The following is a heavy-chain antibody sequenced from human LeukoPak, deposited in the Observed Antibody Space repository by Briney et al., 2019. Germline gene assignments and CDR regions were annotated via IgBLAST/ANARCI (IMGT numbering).Heavy chain of an antibody. V-gene: IGHV3-23*01. CDR1: GFTFSSYA. D-gene: IGHD2-2*01. CDR3: AKGRLGYCSSTTCYAFDY. J-gene: IGHJ4*02. Sequence: PGGSLRLSCAASGFTFSSYAMTWVRQAPGKELEWVSAISASGGSTYFADSVKGRFTVSRDNSKNTLYLQMSSLRAEDTAVYYCAKGRLGYCSSTTCYAFDYWGQGTLVTVSS. CDR2: ISASGGST.